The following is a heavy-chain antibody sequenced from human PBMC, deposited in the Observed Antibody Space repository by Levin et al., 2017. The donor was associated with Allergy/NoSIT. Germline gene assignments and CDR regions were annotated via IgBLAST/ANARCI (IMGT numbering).Heavy chain of an antibody. CDR2: ISFDGTYK. J-gene: IGHJ3*02. V-gene: IGHV3-30*18. CDR3: AKDGGGLLWIGEILDAFDI. CDR1: GFSFSTYA. Sequence: QSGGSLRLSCAASGFSFSTYAMHWVRQTPGKGLEWLAVISFDGTYKYYLDSVKGRFTISRDNSKSTLDLQMNSLIPEDTGIYYCAKDGGGLLWIGEILDAFDIWGQGTMVTVSP. D-gene: IGHD3-10*01.